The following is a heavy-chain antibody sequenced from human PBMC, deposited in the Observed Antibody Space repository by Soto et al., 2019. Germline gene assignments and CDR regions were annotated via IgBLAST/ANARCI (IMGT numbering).Heavy chain of an antibody. CDR1: GFSVRSNY. Sequence: PGGSLRLSWAASGFSVRSNYLSWVRKAPGKGLEWVSEIYPNENTNYADSVRGRFTISRDNSDNTVYLHMNTLTAEDTAVYYCASEGERAQLDCLGQRTPVTVSS. CDR2: IYPNENT. J-gene: IGHJ4*02. D-gene: IGHD1-26*01. CDR3: ASEGERAQLDC. V-gene: IGHV3-53*01.